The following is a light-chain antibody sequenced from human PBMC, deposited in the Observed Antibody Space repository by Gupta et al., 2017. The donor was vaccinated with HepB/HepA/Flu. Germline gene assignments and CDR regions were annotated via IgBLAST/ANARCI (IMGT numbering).Light chain of an antibody. CDR2: GNS. CDR3: QSSDSSLRGVV. CDR1: SSNIGAGYD. V-gene: IGLV1-40*01. J-gene: IGLJ2*01. Sequence: QSLLTPPPSVSGAPGPSVTISCTGSSSNIGAGYDGYWYQQLPGKAPKLLIYGNSNRPSGVPDRFSGSKSGTSDSLAITGLQAEDEADYYCQSSDSSLRGVVFGGGTKLTVL.